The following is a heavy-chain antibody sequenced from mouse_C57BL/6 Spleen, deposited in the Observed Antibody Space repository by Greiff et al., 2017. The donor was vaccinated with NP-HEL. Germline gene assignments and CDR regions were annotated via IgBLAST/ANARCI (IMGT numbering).Heavy chain of an antibody. CDR2: IYPGDGDT. CDR1: GYAFSSYW. D-gene: IGHD2-3*01. J-gene: IGHJ3*01. Sequence: LVESGAELVKPGASVKISCKASGYAFSSYWMNWVKQRPGKGLEWIGQIYPGDGDTNYNGKFKGKATLTADKSSSTAYMQLSSLTSEDSAVYFCARDDGYYVAYWGQGTLVTVSA. V-gene: IGHV1-80*01. CDR3: ARDDGYYVAY.